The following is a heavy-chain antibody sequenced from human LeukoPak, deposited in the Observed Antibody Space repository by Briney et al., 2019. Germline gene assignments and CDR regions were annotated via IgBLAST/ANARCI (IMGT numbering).Heavy chain of an antibody. J-gene: IGHJ5*02. CDR3: ARDSGQGLATNWFDP. CDR2: ISSSGSTI. V-gene: IGHV3-11*01. Sequence: GGSLRLSCAASGFTFSDYYMSWIRQAPGKGLEWVSYISSSGSTIYYADSVKGRFTISRDNAKNSLYLQMNSLRAEDTAVFYCARDSGQGLATNWFDPWGQGTLVTVSS. CDR1: GFTFSDYY. D-gene: IGHD6-19*01.